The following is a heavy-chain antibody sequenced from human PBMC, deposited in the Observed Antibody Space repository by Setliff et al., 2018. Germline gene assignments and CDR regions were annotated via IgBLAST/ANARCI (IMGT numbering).Heavy chain of an antibody. CDR1: GGTFSTYA. CDR2: IISMFGTT. V-gene: IGHV1-69*05. J-gene: IGHJ6*03. Sequence: ASVKVSCKASGGTFSTYAIGWVRQAPGQGLEWMGGIISMFGTTNYAQKFQGRVTITTDKSTSTAYMELSSLRSEDTAIYYCARGDFYYYFYMDVWGKGTTVTVSS. CDR3: ARGDFYYYFYMDV.